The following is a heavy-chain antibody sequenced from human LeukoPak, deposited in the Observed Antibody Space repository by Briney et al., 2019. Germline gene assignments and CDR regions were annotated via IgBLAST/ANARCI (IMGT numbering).Heavy chain of an antibody. V-gene: IGHV4-59*01. CDR3: ARVPRSYYYYYYMDV. J-gene: IGHJ6*03. Sequence: SETLSLTFNVSGGSISGYHWSWIRQPPGKGLEWLGYIYYSGSSNYNPSLKSRVTISADTSKNQFSLKLSSVTAADTAVYYCARVPRSYYYYYYMDVWGEGTTVTVSS. CDR2: IYYSGSS. CDR1: GGSISGYH.